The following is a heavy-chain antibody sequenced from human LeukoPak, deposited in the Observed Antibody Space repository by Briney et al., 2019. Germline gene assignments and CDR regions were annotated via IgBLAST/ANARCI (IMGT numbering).Heavy chain of an antibody. CDR1: GGSISSYY. CDR2: IYYSGST. J-gene: IGHJ4*02. D-gene: IGHD3-3*01. Sequence: SETLSLTCTVSGGSISSYYWSWIRQPPGKGLEWIGYIYYSGSTNYNPSLKSRVTISVETSKNQFSLKLSSVTAADTAVYYCARAGSGYYFDYWGQGTLVTVSS. V-gene: IGHV4-59*01. CDR3: ARAGSGYYFDY.